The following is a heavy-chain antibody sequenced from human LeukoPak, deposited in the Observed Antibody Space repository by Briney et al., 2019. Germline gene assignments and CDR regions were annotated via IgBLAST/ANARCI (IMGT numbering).Heavy chain of an antibody. CDR2: ISSSSSYI. D-gene: IGHD5-24*01. Sequence: PGGSLRLSCAASGFTFSSYSMNWVRQAPGKGLEWVSSISSSSSYIYYADSVKGRFTISRDNAKNSLYLQMNSLRAEDTAVYYCARGLGTDGYPDYWGQGTLVTVSS. CDR1: GFTFSSYS. J-gene: IGHJ4*02. CDR3: ARGLGTDGYPDY. V-gene: IGHV3-21*01.